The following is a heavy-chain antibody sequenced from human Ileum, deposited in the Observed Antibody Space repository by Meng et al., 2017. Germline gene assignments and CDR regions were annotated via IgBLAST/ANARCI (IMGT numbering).Heavy chain of an antibody. Sequence: GESLKISCAASGFIFSSYAMDWVRQAPGKGLEWVALISYDGSHKYYADSVKDRFTISRDNSKNTLFLQMYGLRAEDMGVNYCARVRLIDDSGSFYRDLDSWGQGTLVTVSS. CDR1: GFIFSSYA. V-gene: IGHV3-30*01. CDR3: ARVRLIDDSGSFYRDLDS. CDR2: ISYDGSHK. D-gene: IGHD3-10*01. J-gene: IGHJ4*02.